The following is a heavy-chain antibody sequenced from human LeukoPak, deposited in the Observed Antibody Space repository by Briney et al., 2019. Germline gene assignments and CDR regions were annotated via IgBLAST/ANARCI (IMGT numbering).Heavy chain of an antibody. J-gene: IGHJ3*02. CDR2: IYYSGST. Sequence: KPSQTLSLTCTVSGGSISSGGYSWSWIRQHPGKGLEWIGYIYYSGSTYYNPSLKSRVTISVDTSKNQFSLKLSSVTAADTAVYYCARDSYLGGARGAFDIWGQGTMVTVSS. CDR1: GGSISSGGYS. CDR3: ARDSYLGGARGAFDI. D-gene: IGHD2-15*01. V-gene: IGHV4-31*03.